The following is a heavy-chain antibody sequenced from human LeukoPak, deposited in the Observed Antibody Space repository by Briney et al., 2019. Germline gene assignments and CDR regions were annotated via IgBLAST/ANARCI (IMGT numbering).Heavy chain of an antibody. D-gene: IGHD1-26*01. CDR2: ISYDGSNK. V-gene: IGHV3-30-3*01. CDR3: ASLEPEATSPYFDY. CDR1: GFTFSSYA. Sequence: GRSLRLSCAASGFTFSSYAMHWVRQAPGKGLEWVAVISYDGSNKYYADSVKGRFTISRDNSKNTLYLQMNSLRAEDTAVYYCASLEPEATSPYFDYWGRGTLVTVSS. J-gene: IGHJ4*02.